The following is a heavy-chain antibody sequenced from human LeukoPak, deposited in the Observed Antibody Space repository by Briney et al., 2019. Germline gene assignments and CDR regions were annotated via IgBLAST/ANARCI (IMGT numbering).Heavy chain of an antibody. CDR3: ARTSLGAFDY. CDR1: GFSLSTSGMR. Sequence: SGPALVKPTQTLALTCTFSGFSLSTSGMRVSWIRQPPGKALEWLARIDWDDDKFYITSLKTRLTISKDTAKNEVVLTMTNMDPVDTATYYCARTSLGAFDYWGQGTLVTVSS. CDR2: IDWDDDK. J-gene: IGHJ4*02. D-gene: IGHD1-26*01. V-gene: IGHV2-70*04.